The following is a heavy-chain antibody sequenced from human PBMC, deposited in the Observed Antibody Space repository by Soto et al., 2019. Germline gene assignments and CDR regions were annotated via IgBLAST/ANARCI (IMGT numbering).Heavy chain of an antibody. V-gene: IGHV1-46*03. D-gene: IGHD2-21*02. Sequence: GASVKVSCKASGYTFTSYYMHWVRQAPGQGLEWMGIINPSGGSTSYAQKFQGRVTMTRDTSTSTVYMELSSLRSEDTAVYYCARDHGSQGDCGGDCSRDYWGQGTLVTVS. J-gene: IGHJ4*02. CDR2: INPSGGST. CDR1: GYTFTSYY. CDR3: ARDHGSQGDCGGDCSRDY.